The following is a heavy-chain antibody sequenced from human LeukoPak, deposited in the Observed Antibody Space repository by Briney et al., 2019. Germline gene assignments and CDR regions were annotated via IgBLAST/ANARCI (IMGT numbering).Heavy chain of an antibody. D-gene: IGHD3-22*01. Sequence: ASVKVSCKASGYTFTGYYMHWVRQAPGQGLEWMGWINPNSGGTNYAQKFQGRVTMTRDTSISTAYMELSRLRSDDTAVYYCARGKTYYYDSSGYQYYYYYYMDVWGKGTTVTISS. CDR2: INPNSGGT. J-gene: IGHJ6*03. V-gene: IGHV1-2*02. CDR3: ARGKTYYYDSSGYQYYYYYYMDV. CDR1: GYTFTGYY.